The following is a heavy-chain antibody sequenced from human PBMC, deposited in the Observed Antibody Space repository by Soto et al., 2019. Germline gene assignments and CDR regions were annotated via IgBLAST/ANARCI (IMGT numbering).Heavy chain of an antibody. Sequence: GGSLRLSCAASGFTFDDYGMHWVRQAPGKGLEWVSGIDWNSGSIAYTDSVKGRFTISRDNAKDSLYLQMNSLRAEDTALYYCAKAAEPAISGTYYYFDYWGQGTLVTVS. V-gene: IGHV3-9*01. CDR2: IDWNSGSI. J-gene: IGHJ4*02. CDR3: AKAAEPAISGTYYYFDY. D-gene: IGHD1-7*01. CDR1: GFTFDDYG.